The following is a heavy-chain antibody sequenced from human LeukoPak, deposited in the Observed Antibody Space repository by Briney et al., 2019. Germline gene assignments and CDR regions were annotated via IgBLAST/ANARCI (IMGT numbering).Heavy chain of an antibody. V-gene: IGHV3-7*01. CDR3: ARPEYQLLDDY. Sequence: VGSLRLSCAASGFTFSSYWMSWVRQAPGKGLEWVANIKQDGSEKYYVDSVKGRFTIPRDNAKNSLYLQMNSLRAEDTAVYYCARPEYQLLDDYWGQGTLVTVSS. J-gene: IGHJ4*02. CDR1: GFTFSSYW. CDR2: IKQDGSEK. D-gene: IGHD2-2*01.